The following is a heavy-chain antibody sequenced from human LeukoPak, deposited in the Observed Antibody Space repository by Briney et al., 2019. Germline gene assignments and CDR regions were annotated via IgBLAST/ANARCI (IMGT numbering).Heavy chain of an antibody. Sequence: GGSLRLSCAASGFTFSSYWMSWVRQAPGKGLEWVANIKQDGSEKYYVDSVKGRFTISRDNAKNSLYLQMNSLRAEDTAVYYCARDRRRRGSISCYYFDYWGQGTLVTVSS. J-gene: IGHJ4*02. V-gene: IGHV3-7*01. CDR1: GFTFSSYW. CDR2: IKQDGSEK. CDR3: ARDRRRRGSISCYYFDY. D-gene: IGHD2-2*01.